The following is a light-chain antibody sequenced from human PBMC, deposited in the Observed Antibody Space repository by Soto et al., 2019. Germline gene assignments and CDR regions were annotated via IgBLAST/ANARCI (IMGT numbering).Light chain of an antibody. CDR1: QSVSSY. Sequence: EIVLTQSPATLSLSPGERATLSCRASQSVSSYLALYQQKPGQAPRLLIYDASNRATGIPARFSGSGSGTDFTLTISSLETEDFAVYYCQQRSNWPHAFGGGTKVEIK. CDR3: QQRSNWPHA. CDR2: DAS. J-gene: IGKJ4*01. V-gene: IGKV3-11*01.